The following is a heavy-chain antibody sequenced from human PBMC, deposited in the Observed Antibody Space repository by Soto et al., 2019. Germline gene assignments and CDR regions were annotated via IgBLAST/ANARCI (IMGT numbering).Heavy chain of an antibody. CDR2: ISGSGGTK. J-gene: IGHJ4*02. CDR1: GFTFSSYA. Sequence: ESGGGLVQPGGSLRLSCAASGFTFSSYAMSWVRQAPGKGLEWVSAISGSGGTKYYADSVKGRFTISRDNSNNTLYLQMNSLRAEDTALYYCAKDRLGATPYYFDYWGQGTLVTVST. D-gene: IGHD1-26*01. CDR3: AKDRLGATPYYFDY. V-gene: IGHV3-23*01.